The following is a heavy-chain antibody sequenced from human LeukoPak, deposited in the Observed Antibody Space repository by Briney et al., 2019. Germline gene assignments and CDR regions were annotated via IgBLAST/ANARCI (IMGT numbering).Heavy chain of an antibody. D-gene: IGHD1-7*01. Sequence: SETLSLTCTVSGGSISSYYWSWIRQSPGKGLAGIGYIYYSGSTNYNPSLKSRVTKSVDKSKNQFSLKLSSVTAADTAVYYCARGLELYYFDYWGQGTLVTVSS. CDR1: GGSISSYY. CDR2: IYYSGST. V-gene: IGHV4-59*01. CDR3: ARGLELYYFDY. J-gene: IGHJ4*02.